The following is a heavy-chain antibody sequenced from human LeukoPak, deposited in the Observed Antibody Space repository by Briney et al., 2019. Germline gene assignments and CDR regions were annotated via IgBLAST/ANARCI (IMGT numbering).Heavy chain of an antibody. J-gene: IGHJ4*02. CDR3: ARQNGNYFDY. CDR2: IYPGDSDT. Sequence: GESLKISCKGSGYSFPTYWIEWVRQMPGRGLEWMGIIYPGDSDTRYSPSFQGQVTISADKSISTAYLQWSSLRASDTAIYYCARQNGNYFDYWAREPWSPSPQ. V-gene: IGHV5-51*01. D-gene: IGHD1-1*01. CDR1: GYSFPTYW.